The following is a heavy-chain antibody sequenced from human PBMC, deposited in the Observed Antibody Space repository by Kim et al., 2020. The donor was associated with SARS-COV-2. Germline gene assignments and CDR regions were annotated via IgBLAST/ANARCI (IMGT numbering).Heavy chain of an antibody. D-gene: IGHD2-2*01. V-gene: IGHV4-39*01. Sequence: YYNPSLKSRVPISVDTAKNQFSLKLSSVTAADTAVYYCARLDGFKPMPLVWGQGTLVTVSS. J-gene: IGHJ4*02. CDR3: ARLDGFKPMPLV.